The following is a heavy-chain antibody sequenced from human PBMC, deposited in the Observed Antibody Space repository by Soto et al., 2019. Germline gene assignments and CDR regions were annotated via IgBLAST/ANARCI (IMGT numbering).Heavy chain of an antibody. CDR3: AKKLHYGSGTYYFYFDY. J-gene: IGHJ4*02. V-gene: IGHV3-23*01. Sequence: EVQLLESGGGLVQPGGSLRLSCAASGFTFSHYAMTWVRQAPGKGLEWVSTMTYSGDSIYYADSVKGRFTISRDNSKNPLYLQMNSLRAEDTAVYYCAKKLHYGSGTYYFYFDYWGQGTLVTVSS. CDR1: GFTFSHYA. D-gene: IGHD3-10*01. CDR2: MTYSGDSI.